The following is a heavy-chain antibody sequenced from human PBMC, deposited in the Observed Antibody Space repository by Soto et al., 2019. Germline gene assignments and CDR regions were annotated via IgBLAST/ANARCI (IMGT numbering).Heavy chain of an antibody. Sequence: GGSLRLSCAASGFTFSSYGMHWVRQAPGKGLEWVAVIWYDGSNKYYADSVKGRFTISRDNSKNTLYLQMNSLRAEDTAVYYCARAPGGSGWYLFDVSAYYGMDVWGQGTTVTVSS. J-gene: IGHJ6*02. CDR2: IWYDGSNK. CDR3: ARAPGGSGWYLFDVSAYYGMDV. D-gene: IGHD6-19*01. V-gene: IGHV3-33*01. CDR1: GFTFSSYG.